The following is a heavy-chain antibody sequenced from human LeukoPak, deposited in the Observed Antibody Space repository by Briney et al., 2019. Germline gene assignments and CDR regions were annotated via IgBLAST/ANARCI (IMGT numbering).Heavy chain of an antibody. CDR1: GYTFTGYY. Sequence: ASVKVSCKASGYTFTGYYMHWVRQAPGQGLEWMEWINPNSGGTNYAQKFQGRVTMTRDTSISTAYMELSRLRSDDTAVYYCARAAGGYCSSTSCLDYWDHGTLVTVSS. D-gene: IGHD2-2*01. J-gene: IGHJ4*01. CDR3: ARAAGGYCSSTSCLDY. V-gene: IGHV1-2*02. CDR2: INPNSGGT.